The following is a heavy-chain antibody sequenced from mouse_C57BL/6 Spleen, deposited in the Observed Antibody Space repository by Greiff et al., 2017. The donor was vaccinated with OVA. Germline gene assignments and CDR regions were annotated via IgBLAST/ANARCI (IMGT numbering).Heavy chain of an antibody. CDR3: ARGGNYGDY. CDR1: GFTFSSYA. D-gene: IGHD2-1*01. V-gene: IGHV5-4*01. CDR2: ISDGGSYT. Sequence: EVQRVESGGGLVKPGGSLKLSCAASGFTFSSYAMSWVRQTPEKRLEWVATISDGGSYTYYPDNVQGRFTISGDNAKTNLYLQMSHLKSEDTARYYCARGGNYGDYWGQGTSVTVSS. J-gene: IGHJ4*01.